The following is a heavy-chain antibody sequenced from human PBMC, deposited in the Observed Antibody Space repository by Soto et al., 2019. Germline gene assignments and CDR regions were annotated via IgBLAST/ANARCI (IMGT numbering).Heavy chain of an antibody. D-gene: IGHD2-8*02. CDR2: IHHSGGT. V-gene: IGHV4-4*02. CDR3: ARELEGGVFDI. Sequence: QVQLQESGPGLVKPSGTLSLSCAVSGGSVSNNNWWSWVRQSPGNGLEWIGEIHHSGGTSYNPSLESRATLSVDKSKNELSLRLNYVTAADTAVYYCARELEGGVFDIWGRGTLVTVSS. CDR1: GGSVSNNNW. J-gene: IGHJ3*02.